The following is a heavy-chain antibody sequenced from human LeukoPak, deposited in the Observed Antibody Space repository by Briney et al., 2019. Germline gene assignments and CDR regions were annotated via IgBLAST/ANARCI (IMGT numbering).Heavy chain of an antibody. J-gene: IGHJ4*02. V-gene: IGHV3-64D*06. CDR2: ISKNGDDT. CDR1: GFTFIDYP. Sequence: GGSLRLSCSASGFTFIDYPMHWVRQTPGKGLEYVSAISKNGDDTYYADSVKGRFTISRDNSKNTLYLQMSSLRTVDAAVFYCVQVGSNYYLNWGQGTLVIVSS. CDR3: VQVGSNYYLN. D-gene: IGHD4-11*01.